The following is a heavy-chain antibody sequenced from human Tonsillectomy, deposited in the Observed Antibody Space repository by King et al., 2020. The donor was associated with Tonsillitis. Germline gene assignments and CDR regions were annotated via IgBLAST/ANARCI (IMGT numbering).Heavy chain of an antibody. D-gene: IGHD2-21*01. CDR3: ARVLSGEGLVDY. J-gene: IGHJ4*02. Sequence: VQLKESGPGLVKPSQTLSLPCPFSVGSISSGGYYWGWIRQHPGKGLEWIGYIYYSGSTYYNPSLKSRVTISVDTSKNQFSLKLSSVTAADTAVYYCARVLSGEGLVDYWGQGTLVTVSS. CDR1: VGSISSGGYY. CDR2: IYYSGST. V-gene: IGHV4-31*03.